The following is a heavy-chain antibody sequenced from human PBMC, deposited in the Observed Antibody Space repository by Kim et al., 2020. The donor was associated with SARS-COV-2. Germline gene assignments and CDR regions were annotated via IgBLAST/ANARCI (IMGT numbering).Heavy chain of an antibody. Sequence: DSGKGGFTMSSDNSRNTLYMQMNSLRAEDTAVYYCARRDCHTSSWYLFDYWGQGTLVTVSS. J-gene: IGHJ4*02. D-gene: IGHD6-13*01. V-gene: IGHV3-23*01. CDR3: ARRDCHTSSWYLFDY.